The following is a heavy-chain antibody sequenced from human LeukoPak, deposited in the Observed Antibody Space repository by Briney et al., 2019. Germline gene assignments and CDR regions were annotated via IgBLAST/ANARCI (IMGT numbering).Heavy chain of an antibody. CDR2: IYYSGST. Sequence: PSQTLSLTCTVSGGSISSGGYYWSWIRQHPGKGLEWIGYIYYSGSTYYNPSLKSRVTISVDTSKNQFSLKLSSVTAADTAVYYCARGRVDTAIVTVEGFDYWGQGTLVTVSS. CDR1: GGSISSGGYY. D-gene: IGHD5-18*01. J-gene: IGHJ4*02. CDR3: ARGRVDTAIVTVEGFDY. V-gene: IGHV4-31*03.